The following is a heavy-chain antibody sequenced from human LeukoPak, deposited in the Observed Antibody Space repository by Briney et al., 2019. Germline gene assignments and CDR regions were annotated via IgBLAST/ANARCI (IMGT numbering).Heavy chain of an antibody. V-gene: IGHV1-18*01. Sequence: ASVKVSCKASGYTFTSNAISWVRQAPGQGLEWMGWTSAYNSNTNYAQKLQGRVTMTTDTSTSTAYMELRSLRSDDTAVYYCARVWELGIYCGSTSCQTYYFDYWGQGTLVTVSS. D-gene: IGHD2-2*01. CDR2: TSAYNSNT. CDR3: ARVWELGIYCGSTSCQTYYFDY. CDR1: GYTFTSNA. J-gene: IGHJ4*02.